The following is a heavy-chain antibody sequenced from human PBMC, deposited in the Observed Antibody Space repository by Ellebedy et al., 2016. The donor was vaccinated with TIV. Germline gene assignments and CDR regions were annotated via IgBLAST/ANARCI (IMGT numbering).Heavy chain of an antibody. CDR1: GFTFSSYA. CDR2: ISGSGGST. Sequence: GESLKISCAASGFTFSSYAMSWVRQAPGKGLEWVSAISGSGGSTYYADSVKGRFTISRDNSKNTLYLQMNSLRAEDTAVYYCAKDSDSSGYYLGTGWGQGTLVTVSS. J-gene: IGHJ4*02. D-gene: IGHD3-22*01. CDR3: AKDSDSSGYYLGTG. V-gene: IGHV3-23*01.